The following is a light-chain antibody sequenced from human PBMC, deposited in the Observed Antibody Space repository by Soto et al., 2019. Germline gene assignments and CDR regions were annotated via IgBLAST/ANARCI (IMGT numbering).Light chain of an antibody. CDR2: GAS. Sequence: IALTQSPGTLSLSPEERANLSCRYSQSVSSSYLAWYQQKPGQAPRLLIYGASSRATGIPDRFSGSGSGTDFTLTISRLEPEDFAVYYCQQYGSSPPITFGQGKRLEIK. CDR3: QQYGSSPPIT. V-gene: IGKV3-20*01. CDR1: QSVSSSY. J-gene: IGKJ5*01.